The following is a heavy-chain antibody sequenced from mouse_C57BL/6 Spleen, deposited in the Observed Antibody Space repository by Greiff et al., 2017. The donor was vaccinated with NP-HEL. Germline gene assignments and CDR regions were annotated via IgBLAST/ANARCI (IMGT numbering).Heavy chain of an antibody. Sequence: DVKLVESGGGLVKPGGSLKLSCAASGFTFSSYAMSWVRQTPEKRLEWVATISDGGSYTYYPDNVKGRFTISRDNAKNNLYLQMSHLKSEDTAMYYCARERTGPDYWGQGTTLTVSS. CDR2: ISDGGSYT. CDR1: GFTFSSYA. V-gene: IGHV5-4*01. J-gene: IGHJ2*01. D-gene: IGHD4-1*01. CDR3: ARERTGPDY.